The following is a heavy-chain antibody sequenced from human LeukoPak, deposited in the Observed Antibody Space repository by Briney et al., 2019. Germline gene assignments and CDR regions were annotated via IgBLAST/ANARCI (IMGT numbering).Heavy chain of an antibody. J-gene: IGHJ4*02. CDR3: ARAGRQQQLGLDY. D-gene: IGHD6-13*01. CDR2: IYYSGST. CDR1: GGSISSHY. Sequence: PSETLSLTCTVSGGSISSHYWSWIRQPPGKGLEWIGYIYYSGSTNYNPSLKSRVTISVDTSKNQFSLKLSSVTAADTAVYYCARAGRQQQLGLDYWGRGTLVTVSS. V-gene: IGHV4-59*11.